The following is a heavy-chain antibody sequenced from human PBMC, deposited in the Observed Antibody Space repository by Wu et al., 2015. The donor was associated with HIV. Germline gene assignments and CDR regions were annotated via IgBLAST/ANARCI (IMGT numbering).Heavy chain of an antibody. CDR3: ARGGITMVRGVIPQLEGLVY. J-gene: IGHJ4*02. CDR1: GGTFSSYA. Sequence: QVQLVQSGAEVKKPGSSVKVSCKASGGTFSSYAISWVRQAPGQGLEWMGGIIPIFGTANYAQKFQGRVTITADESTSTAYMELSSLRSEDTAVYYCARGGITMVRGVIPQLEGLVYWGQGTLVTVSS. D-gene: IGHD3-10*01. V-gene: IGHV1-69*12. CDR2: IIPIFGTA.